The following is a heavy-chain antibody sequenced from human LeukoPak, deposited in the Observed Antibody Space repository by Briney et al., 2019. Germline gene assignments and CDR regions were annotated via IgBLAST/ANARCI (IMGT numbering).Heavy chain of an antibody. V-gene: IGHV3-53*05. CDR2: IYSGGST. Sequence: GGSLRLSCAASGFTVSSNYMSWVRQAPGKGLEWVSVIYSGGSTYYADSVKGRFTISRDNSKNTLYLQMNSLRAEDTAVYYCVLLSGEMATMRYFDYWGQGTLVTVSS. J-gene: IGHJ4*02. CDR1: GFTVSSNY. CDR3: VLLSGEMATMRYFDY. D-gene: IGHD5-24*01.